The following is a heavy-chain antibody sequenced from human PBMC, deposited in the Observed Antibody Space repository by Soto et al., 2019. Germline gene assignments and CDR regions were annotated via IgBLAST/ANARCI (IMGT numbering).Heavy chain of an antibody. V-gene: IGHV4-59*03. CDR2: IYHSGST. Sequence: QVQLQESGPGLVKPSETLSLTCTVSGGSINKNYWGWIRQSPGKGLEWIGHIYHSGSTKYNSSLKSAVVTSIDASRNQFSRRLTSVHAADTAIYYCATIRSAYGSNNWFDPWGQGALVTVSS. D-gene: IGHD4-17*01. J-gene: IGHJ5*02. CDR1: GGSINKNY. CDR3: ATIRSAYGSNNWFDP.